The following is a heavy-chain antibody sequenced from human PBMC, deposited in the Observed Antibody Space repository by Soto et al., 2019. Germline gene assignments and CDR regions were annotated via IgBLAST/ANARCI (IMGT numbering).Heavy chain of an antibody. J-gene: IGHJ6*02. V-gene: IGHV5-51*01. CDR2: IYPGDSDT. CDR3: AASIFYYGMDV. Sequence: VESLKISCNGSGYTLTNYWIGWVRQMPGKGLEWMGIIYPGDSDTKYNPSFQGQVTISADKSITTTYLQWSSLKASDTAIYYCAASIFYYGMDVWGQGTTVTVSS. CDR1: GYTLTNYW.